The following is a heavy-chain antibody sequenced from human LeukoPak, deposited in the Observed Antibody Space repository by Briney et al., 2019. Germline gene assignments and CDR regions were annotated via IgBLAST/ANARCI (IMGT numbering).Heavy chain of an antibody. Sequence: SETLSLTCTVPGGSISSSSYYWGWIRQPPGKGLEWIGSIYYSGSTYYNPSLKSRVTISVDTSKNQFSLKLSSVTAADTAVYYCARGTFLEWLFGLGDYYYYGMDVWGQGTTVTVSS. V-gene: IGHV4-39*01. J-gene: IGHJ6*02. CDR2: IYYSGST. D-gene: IGHD3-3*02. CDR3: ARGTFLEWLFGLGDYYYYGMDV. CDR1: GGSISSSSYY.